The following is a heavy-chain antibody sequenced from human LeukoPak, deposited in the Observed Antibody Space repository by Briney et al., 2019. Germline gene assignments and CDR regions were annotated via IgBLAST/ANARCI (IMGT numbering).Heavy chain of an antibody. Sequence: PGGSLRLSCAASGFTFSSYWMHWVRQAPGKGLVWVSRINGDGSSTSYADSVKGRLTISRDNAKNTLYLQMNSLRAEDTAVYYCARGYSSSYRTDYWGQGTLVTVSS. J-gene: IGHJ4*02. V-gene: IGHV3-74*01. CDR1: GFTFSSYW. D-gene: IGHD6-6*01. CDR3: ARGYSSSYRTDY. CDR2: INGDGSST.